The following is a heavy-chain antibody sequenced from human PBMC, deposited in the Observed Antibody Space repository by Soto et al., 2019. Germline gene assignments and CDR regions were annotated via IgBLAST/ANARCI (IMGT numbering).Heavy chain of an antibody. Sequence: GEPLKISCKGSGYSFTGYWITWVRQMPGKGLEWMGVIYPDDSDTRYSPSFQGQVSISADKSISTAYLQWSSLKASDTAVYYCARHFTFGLYYLDYWGQGTQVTVSS. J-gene: IGHJ4*02. CDR3: ARHFTFGLYYLDY. CDR2: IYPDDSDT. CDR1: GYSFTGYW. D-gene: IGHD3-10*01. V-gene: IGHV5-51*01.